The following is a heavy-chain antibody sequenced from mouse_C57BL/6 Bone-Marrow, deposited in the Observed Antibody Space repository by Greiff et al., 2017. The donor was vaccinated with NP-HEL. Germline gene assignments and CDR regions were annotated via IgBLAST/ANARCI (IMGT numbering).Heavy chain of an antibody. CDR3: ASYYGSSYEFAY. D-gene: IGHD1-1*01. CDR1: GFSLTSYA. J-gene: IGHJ3*01. V-gene: IGHV2-9-1*01. CDR2: IWTGGGT. Sequence: VQLQQSGPGLVAPSQSLSITCTVSGFSLTSYAISWVRQPPGKGLEWLGVIWTGGGTNYNSALKSRLSISKDNSKSQVFLKMNSLQTDDTARYYCASYYGSSYEFAYWGQGTLVTVSA.